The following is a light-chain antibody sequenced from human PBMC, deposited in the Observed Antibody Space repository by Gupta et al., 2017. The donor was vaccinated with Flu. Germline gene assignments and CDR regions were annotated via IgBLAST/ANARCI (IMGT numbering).Light chain of an antibody. V-gene: IGLV3-10*01. J-gene: IGLJ3*02. CDR1: ALPRKY. CDR2: DDI. CDR3: FSPDGSANYWV. Sequence: GQTARITCSGDALPRKYAYWYQQKSGQVPVLVIYDDIKRPSGIPDRFSGSSSGTMATLTISGAQVEDEADYYCFSPDGSANYWVFGGGTKLTVL.